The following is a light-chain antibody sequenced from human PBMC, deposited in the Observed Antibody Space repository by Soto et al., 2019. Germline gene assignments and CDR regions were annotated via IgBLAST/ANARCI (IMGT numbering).Light chain of an antibody. V-gene: IGLV1-40*01. CDR1: ISNIGAGYD. CDR3: SSYTSSSTLV. Sequence: QSVLTQPPSVSGAPGQRVTISCTGSISNIGAGYDVNWYQHLPGTAPKLLIYDNTHRPSGVPDRFSASKSGTSASLAITGLQAEDEAVYYCSSYTSSSTLVFGGGTKLTVL. J-gene: IGLJ2*01. CDR2: DNT.